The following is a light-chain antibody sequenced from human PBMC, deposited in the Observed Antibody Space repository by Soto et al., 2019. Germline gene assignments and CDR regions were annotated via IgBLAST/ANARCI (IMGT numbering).Light chain of an antibody. V-gene: IGLV2-23*02. Sequence: QSALTQPASVPGSPGQSITFSCTGTSSDVGSSNLVSWYQQHPGKAPKLLIYEVSKRPSGVSNRCSGSKSGNTASLTISGLQAEDEADYYCCSYAGSSTHVFGTGTKLTVL. J-gene: IGLJ1*01. CDR1: SSDVGSSNL. CDR3: CSYAGSSTHV. CDR2: EVS.